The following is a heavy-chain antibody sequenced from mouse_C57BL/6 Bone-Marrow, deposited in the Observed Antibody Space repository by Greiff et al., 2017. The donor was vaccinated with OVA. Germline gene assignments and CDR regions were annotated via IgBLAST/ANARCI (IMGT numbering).Heavy chain of an antibody. Sequence: QLQPSGPVLVKPGASVKMSCKASGYTFTDYYMNWVKQSHGKSLEWIGVINPYNGGTSYNQKFKGKATLTVDKSSSTAYMELNSLTSEDSAVYYCARSLWRFYAMDYWGQGTSVTVSS. V-gene: IGHV1-19*01. CDR3: ARSLWRFYAMDY. J-gene: IGHJ4*01. CDR1: GYTFTDYY. D-gene: IGHD1-1*02. CDR2: INPYNGGT.